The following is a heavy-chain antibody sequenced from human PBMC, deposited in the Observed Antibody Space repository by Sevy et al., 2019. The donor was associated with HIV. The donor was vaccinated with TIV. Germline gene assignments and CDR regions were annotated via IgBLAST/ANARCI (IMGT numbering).Heavy chain of an antibody. D-gene: IGHD2-15*01. CDR2: IKSKTDGGTT. CDR3: TTDLQWLLRQYFDY. V-gene: IGHV3-15*01. CDR1: GLTFSDAW. J-gene: IGHJ4*02. Sequence: GGSLRLSCAVSGLTFSDAWMSWVRQAPGKGLEWVGRIKSKTDGGTTDYAAPVKGRFTISREDSKNTLYLQMNSLKTEDTAFYYCTTDLQWLLRQYFDYWGQGTLVTVSS.